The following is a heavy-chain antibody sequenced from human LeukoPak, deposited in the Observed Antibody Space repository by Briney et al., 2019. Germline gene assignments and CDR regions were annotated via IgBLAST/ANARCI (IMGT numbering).Heavy chain of an antibody. CDR2: IYYSGST. J-gene: IGHJ3*02. D-gene: IGHD3-10*01. V-gene: IGHV4-39*07. CDR3: ARVGYYARAFDI. CDR1: GDSISSISYY. Sequence: SETLSLTCTVSGDSISSISYYWGWIRQPPGEGLEWIGNIYYSGSTNYNPSLKSRVTISVDTSKNHFSLKLSSVTAADTAVYYCARVGYYARAFDIWGQGTMVTVSS.